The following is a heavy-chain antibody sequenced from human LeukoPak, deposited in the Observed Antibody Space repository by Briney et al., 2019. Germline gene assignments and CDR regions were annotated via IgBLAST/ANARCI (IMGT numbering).Heavy chain of an antibody. CDR3: ARHYYGSGSYNSYFDY. J-gene: IGHJ4*02. CDR2: IIPIFGTA. D-gene: IGHD3-10*01. Sequence: SVRVSCKASGGTFSSYAISWVRQAPGQGLEWMGGIIPIFGTANYAQKFQGRVTITADESTSTAYMELSSLRSEDTAVYYCARHYYGSGSYNSYFDYWGQGTLVTVSS. CDR1: GGTFSSYA. V-gene: IGHV1-69*01.